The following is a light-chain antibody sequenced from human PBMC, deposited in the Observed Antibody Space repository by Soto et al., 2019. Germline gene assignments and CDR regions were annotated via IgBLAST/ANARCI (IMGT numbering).Light chain of an antibody. V-gene: IGKV1-5*03. Sequence: DIQMTQSPSTLSASVGDRVTITCRASQSISSWLAWYQQKPGKAPKLLIYKASSLESGVPSRFSGSGSGTEFTLTTSSLQPDDFATYYCQQYNGYSTFGQGTKVEIK. CDR1: QSISSW. J-gene: IGKJ1*01. CDR2: KAS. CDR3: QQYNGYST.